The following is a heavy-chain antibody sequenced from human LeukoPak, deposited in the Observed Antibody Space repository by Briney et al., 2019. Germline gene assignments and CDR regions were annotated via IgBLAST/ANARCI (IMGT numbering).Heavy chain of an antibody. CDR3: ATMHDYDFWSGYFF. CDR2: IIPILGIA. V-gene: IGHV1-69*04. D-gene: IGHD3-3*01. Sequence: GASVKVSRKASGGTFSSYAISWVRQAPGQGLEWMGRIIPILGIASYAQKFQGRVTITADKSTSTAYMELSSLRSEDTAVYYCATMHDYDFWSGYFFWGQGTLVTVSS. CDR1: GGTFSSYA. J-gene: IGHJ4*02.